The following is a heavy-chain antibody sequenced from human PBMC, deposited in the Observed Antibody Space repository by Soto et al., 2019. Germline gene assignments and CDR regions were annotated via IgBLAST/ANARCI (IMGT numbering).Heavy chain of an antibody. CDR1: GFTFSSYG. Sequence: GGSLRLSCAASGFTFSSYGMHWVRQAPGKGLEWVAVIWYDGSNKYYADSVKGRFTISRDNSKNTLYLQMNSLRAEDTAVYYCARAKRGDYYYYYYKDVWGKGTTVTVSS. V-gene: IGHV3-33*08. CDR2: IWYDGSNK. J-gene: IGHJ6*03. CDR3: ARAKRGDYYYYYYKDV.